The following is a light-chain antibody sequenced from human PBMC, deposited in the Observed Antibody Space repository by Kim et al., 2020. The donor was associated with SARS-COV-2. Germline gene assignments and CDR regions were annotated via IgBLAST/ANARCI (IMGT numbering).Light chain of an antibody. CDR3: QQSYLSPLT. Sequence: IQMTQSPPSLSASVGDRVTITCRASQNIDNSLIWYQQKMRKAPKLLIYSASTFQSGVPTRFNGSMSGTDFTLTINRLQPEDCGTYYCQQSYLSPLTFGGGTKVDIK. J-gene: IGKJ4*01. V-gene: IGKV1-39*01. CDR1: QNIDNS. CDR2: SAS.